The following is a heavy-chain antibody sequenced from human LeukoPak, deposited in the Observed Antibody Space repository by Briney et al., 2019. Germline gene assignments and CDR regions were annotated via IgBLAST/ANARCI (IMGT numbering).Heavy chain of an antibody. CDR3: ARHSLSAYTGYEKAFDI. D-gene: IGHD5-12*01. V-gene: IGHV4-39*01. J-gene: IGHJ3*02. Sequence: SETLSLTCTVSGDSISSSSYCWDWIRQPPGKGLEWIGNIYNSANTHYNPSLKTRITMSVDTSQHQFSLKLNSVTSAHSDSYLCARHSLSAYTGYEKAFDIWGQGTMVTVSS. CDR1: GDSISSSSYC. CDR2: IYNSANT.